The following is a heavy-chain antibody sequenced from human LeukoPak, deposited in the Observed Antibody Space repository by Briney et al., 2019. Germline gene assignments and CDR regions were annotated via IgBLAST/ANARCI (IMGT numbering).Heavy chain of an antibody. CDR1: GGTFINYA. CDR3: DVSSSWDYYGMDV. CDR2: IIPILGIA. Sequence: SVTVSFKASGGTFINYAISWVRQAPGQGREGMGRIIPILGIANYAQKFQGRVTITADKSTSTAYMELSSLRSEDTAVYYCDVSSSWDYYGMDVWGQGTTVTVSS. D-gene: IGHD6-13*01. V-gene: IGHV1-69*04. J-gene: IGHJ6*02.